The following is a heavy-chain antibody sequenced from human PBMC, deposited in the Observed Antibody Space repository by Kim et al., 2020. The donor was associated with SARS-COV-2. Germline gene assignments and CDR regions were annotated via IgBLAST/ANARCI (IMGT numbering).Heavy chain of an antibody. CDR1: GFTFSSYA. J-gene: IGHJ6*03. V-gene: IGHV3-30-3*01. CDR3: ARSFNYYYMDV. CDR2: ISYDGSNK. Sequence: GGSLRLSCAASGFTFSSYAMHWVRQAPGKGLEWVAVISYDGSNKYYADSVKGRFTISRDNSKNTLYLQMNSLRAEDTAVYYCARSFNYYYMDVWGKGTTVTVSS.